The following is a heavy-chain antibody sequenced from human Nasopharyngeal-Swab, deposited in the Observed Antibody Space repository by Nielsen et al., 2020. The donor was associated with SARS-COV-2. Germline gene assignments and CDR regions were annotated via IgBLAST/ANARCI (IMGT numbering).Heavy chain of an antibody. V-gene: IGHV3-53*01. CDR2: IYSGGST. Sequence: GGSLRLSCAASGFTVSNNYMTWVRQAPGKGLEWVSLIYSGGSTYYADSVKGRFTISRDNSKNTLYLQMNSLRAEDTAVYYCAREVSTGWYRGAAFEIWGQGTMVTVSS. J-gene: IGHJ3*02. CDR1: GFTVSNNY. CDR3: AREVSTGWYRGAAFEI. D-gene: IGHD6-19*01.